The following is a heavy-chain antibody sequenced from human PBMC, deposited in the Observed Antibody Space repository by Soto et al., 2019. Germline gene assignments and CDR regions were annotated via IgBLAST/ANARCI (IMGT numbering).Heavy chain of an antibody. CDR1: GGSISSSNYY. Sequence: SVTLSLTCTVSGGSISSSNYYWGWIRQPPGKGLRWIGSIYHSGSTYYNPSLKSRVIISVDTSKNRFSLKLSSVTAADTAVYYCARATYYDFWSGYSKTNWFDPWGQCTLFTVSS. D-gene: IGHD3-3*01. CDR3: ARATYYDFWSGYSKTNWFDP. J-gene: IGHJ5*02. CDR2: IYHSGST. V-gene: IGHV4-39*01.